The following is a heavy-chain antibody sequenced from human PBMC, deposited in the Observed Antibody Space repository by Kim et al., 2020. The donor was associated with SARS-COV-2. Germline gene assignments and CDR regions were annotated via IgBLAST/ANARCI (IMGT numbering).Heavy chain of an antibody. J-gene: IGHJ4*02. CDR2: INRDGSSR. V-gene: IGHV3-74*01. D-gene: IGHD2-15*01. CDR1: GFTFTTSW. CDR3: AKDLYCSGGDCYGFFDQ. Sequence: GGSLRLSCAASGFTFTTSWMHWVRQVSGKGLVWVSRINRDGSSRTYADSVKGRFTISRDNAKNTLYLEMNSLRPEDTAVYYCAKDLYCSGGDCYGFFDQWGQGTLVTVSS.